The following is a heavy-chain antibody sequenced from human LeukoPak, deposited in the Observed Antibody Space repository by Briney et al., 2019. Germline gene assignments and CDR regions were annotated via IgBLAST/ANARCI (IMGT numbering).Heavy chain of an antibody. CDR1: GGSISSYY. J-gene: IGHJ4*02. CDR2: IHYSGST. V-gene: IGHV4-59*01. Sequence: SETLSLTCTVSGGSISSYYWSWIRQPPGKGLEWIGYIHYSGSTHYNPSLKSRVTISVDTSKNQFSLKLSSVTAADTAVYYCARVRADYDFWSGYPHYFDYWGQGTLVTVSS. CDR3: ARVRADYDFWSGYPHYFDY. D-gene: IGHD3-3*01.